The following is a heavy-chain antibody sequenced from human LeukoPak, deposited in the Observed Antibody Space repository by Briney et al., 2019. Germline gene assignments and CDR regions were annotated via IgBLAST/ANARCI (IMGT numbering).Heavy chain of an antibody. D-gene: IGHD5-18*01. CDR2: INPNSGGT. CDR3: ARAGYSYGPAVDYFDY. Sequence: ASVKVSCKASGYTFSGYYMHWVRQAPGQGLEWMGWINPNSGGTNYAQKFQGRVTMTRDTSISTAYMDLSRLRSDDTAVYYCARAGYSYGPAVDYFDYWGQGTLVTVSS. J-gene: IGHJ4*02. V-gene: IGHV1-2*02. CDR1: GYTFSGYY.